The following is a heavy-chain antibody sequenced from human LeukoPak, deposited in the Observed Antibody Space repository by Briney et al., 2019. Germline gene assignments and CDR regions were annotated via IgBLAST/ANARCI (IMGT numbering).Heavy chain of an antibody. CDR2: ISGYNGKT. V-gene: IGHV1-18*01. CDR3: ARVGHIVVVTAPPPY. J-gene: IGHJ4*02. CDR1: GYTFTSYG. D-gene: IGHD2-21*02. Sequence: ASVKVSCKASGYTFTSYGISWVRQAPGQGLEWMGWISGYNGKTNYAQKMQGRVTITTDTSTSTAYMELRSLRFDDTAVYYCARVGHIVVVTAPPPYWGQGTLVTVSS.